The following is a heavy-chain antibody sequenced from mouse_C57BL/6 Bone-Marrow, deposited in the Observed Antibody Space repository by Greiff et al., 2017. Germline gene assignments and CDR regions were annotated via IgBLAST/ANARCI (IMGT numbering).Heavy chain of an antibody. CDR1: GFNIKDDY. V-gene: IGHV14-4*01. Sequence: VQLQQSGAELVRPGASVKLSCTASGFNIKDDYMHWVKQRPEQGLEWIGWIDPENGETEYASKFQGKATITADTSSNTAYLQLSSLTSEDTAFYSCTTCLPTIVASFAYWGQGTLVTVSA. J-gene: IGHJ3*01. CDR3: TTCLPTIVASFAY. D-gene: IGHD2-12*01. CDR2: IDPENGET.